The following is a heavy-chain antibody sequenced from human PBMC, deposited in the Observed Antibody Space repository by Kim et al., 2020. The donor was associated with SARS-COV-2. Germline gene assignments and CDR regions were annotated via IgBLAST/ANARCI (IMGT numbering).Heavy chain of an antibody. CDR3: AKEYSSSPETYYYYGMDV. J-gene: IGHJ6*01. CDR2: IYSGGSST. Sequence: GGSLRLSCAASGFTFSSYAMSWVRQAPGKGLEWVSVIYSGGSSTYYADSVKGRFTISRDNSKNTLYLQMNSLRAEDTAVYYCAKEYSSSPETYYYYGMDVCGQGTTVTVSP. D-gene: IGHD6-13*01. V-gene: IGHV3-23*03. CDR1: GFTFSSYA.